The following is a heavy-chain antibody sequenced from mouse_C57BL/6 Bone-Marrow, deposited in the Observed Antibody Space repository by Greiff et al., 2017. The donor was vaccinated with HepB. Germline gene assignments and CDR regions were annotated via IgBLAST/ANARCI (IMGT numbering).Heavy chain of an antibody. Sequence: VQLQQSGAELVRPGASVKLSCKASGYTFTSYGISWVKQRTGQGLEWIGEIYPGSGNTYYNEKFKGKATLTADKSSSTAYMELRSLTSEDSADYFSARGGDVVVVYWGQGTTLTVSS. V-gene: IGHV1-81*01. CDR1: GYTFTSYG. D-gene: IGHD1-1*01. J-gene: IGHJ2*01. CDR2: IYPGSGNT. CDR3: ARGGDVVVVY.